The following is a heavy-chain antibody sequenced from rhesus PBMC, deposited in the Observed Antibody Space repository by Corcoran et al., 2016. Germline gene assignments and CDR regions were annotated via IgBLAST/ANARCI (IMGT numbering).Heavy chain of an antibody. V-gene: IGHV4-127*01. Sequence: QVQLQESGPGLVKPSETLSLTCAVSGYSISSGYGWSWIRQPPGKGLEWIGYIGGSSGSTNYNPSLQSRVTISKDTSKNQFSLKLNSVIAVDTAVYYCARGGGRVDYWGQGVLVTVSS. CDR1: GYSISSGYG. J-gene: IGHJ4*01. CDR2: IGGSSGST. D-gene: IGHD1-44*02. CDR3: ARGGGRVDY.